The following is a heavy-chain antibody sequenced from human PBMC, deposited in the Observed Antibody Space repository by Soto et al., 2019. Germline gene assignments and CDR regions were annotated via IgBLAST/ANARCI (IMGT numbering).Heavy chain of an antibody. CDR1: GGSFSGYY. Sequence: QVQLQQWGAGLLKPSEILSLTCAVYGGSFSGYYWSWIRQPPGKGLEWIGEINHSGSTNYNPSLKSRVTISVDTSKNQFSLKLSSVTAADTAVYYCARDYYDSSGRPTIDYWGQGTLVTVSS. V-gene: IGHV4-34*01. CDR2: INHSGST. J-gene: IGHJ4*02. CDR3: ARDYYDSSGRPTIDY. D-gene: IGHD3-22*01.